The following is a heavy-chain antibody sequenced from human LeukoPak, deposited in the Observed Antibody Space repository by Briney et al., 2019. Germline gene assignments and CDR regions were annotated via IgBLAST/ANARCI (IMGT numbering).Heavy chain of an antibody. CDR1: GYTFTDYY. CDR3: ARVRPIVAGAMGVEVKWFDP. D-gene: IGHD2-2*01. CDR2: INSKSGGT. Sequence: ASVKVSCKASGYTFTDYYVHWVRQAPGQGLEWMGWINSKSGGTKYGQKFQGRVTMTRDTSISTAYMDLSRLKSDDTAVYYCARVRPIVAGAMGVEVKWFDPWGQGTLVTVSS. V-gene: IGHV1-2*02. J-gene: IGHJ5*02.